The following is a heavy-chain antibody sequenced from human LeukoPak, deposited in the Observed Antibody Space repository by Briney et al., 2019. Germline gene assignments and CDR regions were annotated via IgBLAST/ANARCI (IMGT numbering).Heavy chain of an antibody. V-gene: IGHV3-23*01. CDR2: ISGNGGRT. CDR1: GFTFSTYA. Sequence: GGSLRLSCAASGFTFSTYAMSWVRQAPGKGLEWVPNISGNGGRTYYADAVKGRFTISRDDSKNMLYLEMNSLRAEDTALYYCAKSGLNRFDYWGQGTLVTVSS. CDR3: AKSGLNRFDY. D-gene: IGHD2-15*01. J-gene: IGHJ4*02.